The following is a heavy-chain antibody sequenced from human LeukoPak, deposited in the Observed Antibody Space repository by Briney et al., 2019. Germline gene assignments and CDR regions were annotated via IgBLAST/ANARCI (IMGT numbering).Heavy chain of an antibody. Sequence: SETLSLTCTVSGGSISSYYWSWIRQPPGKGLEWIGDIYYSGSIKYNPSLKSRVTMSVDTSKNQFSLKLSSVTAADTAIYYCARENPSGYYDRPIDYWGQGTLVTVSS. CDR3: ARENPSGYYDRPIDY. CDR1: GGSISSYY. D-gene: IGHD3-22*01. CDR2: IYYSGSI. J-gene: IGHJ4*02. V-gene: IGHV4-59*01.